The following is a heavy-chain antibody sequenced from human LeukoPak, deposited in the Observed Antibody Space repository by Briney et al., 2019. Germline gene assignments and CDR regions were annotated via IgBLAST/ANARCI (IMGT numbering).Heavy chain of an antibody. CDR1: GFTFSSYA. D-gene: IGHD4-17*01. Sequence: PGGSLRLSCAASGFTFSSYAMSWVRQAPGKGLEWVSAMSGSGGSTYYADSVKGRLTISRDNSKNTLYLQMNSLRAEDTAVYYCARDYADYVGYFFFDYWGQGTLVTVSS. CDR2: MSGSGGST. V-gene: IGHV3-23*01. CDR3: ARDYADYVGYFFFDY. J-gene: IGHJ4*02.